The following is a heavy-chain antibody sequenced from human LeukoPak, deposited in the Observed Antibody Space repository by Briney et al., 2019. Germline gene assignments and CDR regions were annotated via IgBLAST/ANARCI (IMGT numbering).Heavy chain of an antibody. CDR1: GYTFTDYY. CDR3: VKKRAGVFADS. V-gene: IGHV1-2*06. J-gene: IGHJ5*01. D-gene: IGHD5/OR15-5a*01. Sequence: ASVKVSCKASGYTFTDYYVHWVRQAPGQGLEWMGRISPNSGGTNYAQKFRGRLTVTRDTSISTAYMELSSLRSDDTAVYSCVKKRAGVFADSWGHGTLVTVSS. CDR2: ISPNSGGT.